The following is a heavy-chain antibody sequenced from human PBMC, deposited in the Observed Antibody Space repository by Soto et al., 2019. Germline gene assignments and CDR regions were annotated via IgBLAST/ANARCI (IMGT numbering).Heavy chain of an antibody. V-gene: IGHV3-30-3*01. CDR1: AFTFSSYA. D-gene: IGHD2-2*01. CDR3: ARRYQLPDGTYYYGMDV. J-gene: IGHJ6*02. CDR2: ISYDGSNK. Sequence: GGSLRLSCAASAFTFSSYAIHWVRQAPGKGLEWVAVISYDGSNKYYADSVKGRFTISRDNSKNTLYLQMNSLRAEDTAVYYCARRYQLPDGTYYYGMDVWGQGTTVTVSS.